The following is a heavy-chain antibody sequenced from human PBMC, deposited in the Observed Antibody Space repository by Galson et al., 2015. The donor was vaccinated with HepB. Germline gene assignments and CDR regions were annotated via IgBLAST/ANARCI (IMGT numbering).Heavy chain of an antibody. CDR1: GFTFSDYY. CDR2: ISSSSSYT. CDR3: ARDRHYGSGSGYYGMDV. Sequence: LRLSCAASGFTFSDYYMSWIRQAPGKGLEWVSYISSSSSYTNYADSVKGRFTVSRDNAKNSLYLQMNSLRAEDTAVYYCARDRHYGSGSGYYGMDVWGQGTTVTVSS. J-gene: IGHJ6*02. D-gene: IGHD3-10*01. V-gene: IGHV3-11*06.